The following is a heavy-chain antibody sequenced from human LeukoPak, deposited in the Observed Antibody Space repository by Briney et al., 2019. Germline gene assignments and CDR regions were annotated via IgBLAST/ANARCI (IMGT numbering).Heavy chain of an antibody. D-gene: IGHD3-3*01. CDR2: MNPNSGNT. V-gene: IGHV1-8*01. Sequence: GASVKVSCKASGYTFTSYDINWLRQAPGQGLEWMGWMNPNSGNTDYAQKFQGRVTMTRNTSISTAYMELSSLRSEDTAVYYCARFPYYDFWSGYYRRHFDYWGQGTLVTVSS. CDR1: GYTFTSYD. CDR3: ARFPYYDFWSGYYRRHFDY. J-gene: IGHJ4*02.